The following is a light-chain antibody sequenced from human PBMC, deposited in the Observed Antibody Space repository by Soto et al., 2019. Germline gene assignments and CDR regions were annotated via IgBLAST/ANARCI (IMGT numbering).Light chain of an antibody. CDR2: GAS. CDR1: QSINIY. Sequence: DIPMIQSPSSLFTSVGDRITVTCRASQSINIYLNWYQQKPGKASTLLIYGASSLQNGFTSRFSSGGSRTDFTLTISALQPEDFATYYCQQGWRSPYTLGHGTKLE. J-gene: IGKJ2*01. V-gene: IGKV1-39*01. CDR3: QQGWRSPYT.